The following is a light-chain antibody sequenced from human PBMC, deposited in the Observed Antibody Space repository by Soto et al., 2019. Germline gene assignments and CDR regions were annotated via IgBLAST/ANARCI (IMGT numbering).Light chain of an antibody. V-gene: IGKV3-15*01. Sequence: EIVMTQSPATLSVSPGERATLSCRASQSVSSNLAWYQQKPGQTPKLLIYDASTRATGIPARFSGSGFGTEFALTISSLQSEDFAVYYCQQYNVWPLTFGGGTKVEFK. CDR3: QQYNVWPLT. CDR1: QSVSSN. CDR2: DAS. J-gene: IGKJ4*01.